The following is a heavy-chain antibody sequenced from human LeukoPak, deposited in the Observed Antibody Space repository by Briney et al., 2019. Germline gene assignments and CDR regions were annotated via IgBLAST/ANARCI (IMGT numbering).Heavy chain of an antibody. Sequence: GGSLRLSCAASGFTFSSYWMSWVRQAPGKGLEWVANIKQDGSEKYYVDSVKGRFTISRDNAKNSLYLQMNSLRAEDTAVYYCVRDIGYYYDSSGSDAFDIWGQGTMVTVSS. D-gene: IGHD3-22*01. J-gene: IGHJ3*02. V-gene: IGHV3-7*01. CDR2: IKQDGSEK. CDR1: GFTFSSYW. CDR3: VRDIGYYYDSSGSDAFDI.